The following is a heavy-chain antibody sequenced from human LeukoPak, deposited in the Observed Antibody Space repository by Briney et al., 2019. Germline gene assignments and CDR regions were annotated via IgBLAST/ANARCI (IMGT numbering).Heavy chain of an antibody. D-gene: IGHD2-2*01. CDR1: GFTFNRYG. Sequence: GGSLRFSCTASGFTFNRYGMHWIRQPPGKGLEWVAYIRYDSSDKKYGGSVEGRLTISRDNSKNTLYLQMSSLRVEDTAMYYCARDGGYCSSTNCYLGVWGQGTMVTVSS. J-gene: IGHJ3*01. CDR3: ARDGGYCSSTNCYLGV. V-gene: IGHV3-30*02. CDR2: IRYDSSDK.